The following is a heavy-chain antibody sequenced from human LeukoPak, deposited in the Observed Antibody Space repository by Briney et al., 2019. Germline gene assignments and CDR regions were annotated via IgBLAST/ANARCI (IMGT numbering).Heavy chain of an antibody. CDR3: AKDLYEAGPMRYYYYGMDV. D-gene: IGHD3-16*01. J-gene: IGHJ6*02. Sequence: GRSLRLSCAASGFTFSSYGMHWVRQAPGKGLEWVAVISYDGSNKYYADSVKGRFTISRDNSKNTLYLQMNSLRAEDTAVYYCAKDLYEAGPMRYYYYGMDVWGHGTTVTVSS. V-gene: IGHV3-30*18. CDR1: GFTFSSYG. CDR2: ISYDGSNK.